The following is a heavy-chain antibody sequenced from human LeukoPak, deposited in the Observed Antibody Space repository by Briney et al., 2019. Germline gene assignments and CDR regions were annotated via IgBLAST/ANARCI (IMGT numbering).Heavy chain of an antibody. CDR2: INPSRGRT. CDR1: GYTFSTYY. J-gene: IGHJ5*02. CDR3: ARDGKFNGAVAGSACYWFAP. V-gene: IGHV1-46*01. Sequence: ASVKVPCKASGYTFSTYYMHWVRQAPGQGLEWMGIINPSRGRTSHSQKFQGRVTMNKNTTTRTVYMELSSLRSEDTAVYYCARDGKFNGAVAGSACYWFAPWGQGTPVTVSS. D-gene: IGHD6-13*01.